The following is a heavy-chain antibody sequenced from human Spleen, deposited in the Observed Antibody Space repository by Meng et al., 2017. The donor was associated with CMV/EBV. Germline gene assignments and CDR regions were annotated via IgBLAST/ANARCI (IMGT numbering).Heavy chain of an antibody. Sequence: VSSQASGYTFTVYYMHWVRQAPGQGLEWMGWINPNSGGTNYAQKFQGRVTMTRDTSISTAYMELSRLRSDDTAVYYCARSLSVSDYWGQGTLVTVSS. CDR1: GYTFTVYY. J-gene: IGHJ4*02. CDR3: ARSLSVSDY. V-gene: IGHV1-2*02. CDR2: INPNSGGT.